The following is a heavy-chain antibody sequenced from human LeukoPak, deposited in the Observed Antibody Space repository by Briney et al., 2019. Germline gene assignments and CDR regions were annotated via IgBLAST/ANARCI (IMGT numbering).Heavy chain of an antibody. D-gene: IGHD6-13*01. J-gene: IGHJ5*02. Sequence: PGGSLRLSCAASGFSFSSYAMSWVRQAPGKGLEWVSSVSESGDGTYYADSVMGRFIISRDNSKNTLYLQMNSLRAEDTAVYYCAKVGSSWYRPFDPWGQGTLVTVSS. CDR2: VSESGDGT. CDR3: AKVGSSWYRPFDP. V-gene: IGHV3-23*01. CDR1: GFSFSSYA.